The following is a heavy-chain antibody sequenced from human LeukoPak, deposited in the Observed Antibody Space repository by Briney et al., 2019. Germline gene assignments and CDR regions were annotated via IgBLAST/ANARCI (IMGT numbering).Heavy chain of an antibody. CDR3: ARAEVEMDYFDY. V-gene: IGHV3-7*03. D-gene: IGHD5-24*01. Sequence: GGSLRLSCAASRFTFSSYWMNWARQAPGKGLEWVASINHNGNVNYYVDSVKGRFTISRDNAKNSLYLQMSNLRAEDTAVYYCARAEVEMDYFDYWGQGTLVTVSS. J-gene: IGHJ4*02. CDR2: INHNGNVN. CDR1: RFTFSSYW.